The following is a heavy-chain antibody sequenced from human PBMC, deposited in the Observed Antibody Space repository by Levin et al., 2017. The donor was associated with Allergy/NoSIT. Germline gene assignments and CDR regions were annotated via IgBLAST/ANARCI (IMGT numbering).Heavy chain of an antibody. D-gene: IGHD6-13*01. J-gene: IGHJ6*03. Sequence: PGGSLRLSCAASGFTFSSYGMHWVRQAPGKGLEWVAVIWYDGSNKYYADSVKGRFTISRDNSKNTLYLQMNSLRAEDTAVYYCARDLGIAAPYATRNYYYYYYMDVWGKGTTVTVSS. CDR1: GFTFSSYG. V-gene: IGHV3-33*01. CDR3: ARDLGIAAPYATRNYYYYYYMDV. CDR2: IWYDGSNK.